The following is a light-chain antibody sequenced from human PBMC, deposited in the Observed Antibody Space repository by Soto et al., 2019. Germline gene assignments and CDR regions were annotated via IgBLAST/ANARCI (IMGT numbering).Light chain of an antibody. CDR2: VAS. Sequence: EVLMTQSPATLSVSPGERATLSCRARQSVRRHVAWYQQKPGQAPSLLIFVASTRATGVPSRFSGSESGTEFTLNISSLQSEEVALYFCHQYNDWPRTFGGGTKVEMK. V-gene: IGKV3-15*01. CDR3: HQYNDWPRT. J-gene: IGKJ4*01. CDR1: QSVRRH.